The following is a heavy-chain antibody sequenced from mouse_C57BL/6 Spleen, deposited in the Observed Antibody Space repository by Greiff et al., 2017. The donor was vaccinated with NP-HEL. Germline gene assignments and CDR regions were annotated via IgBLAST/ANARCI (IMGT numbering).Heavy chain of an antibody. Sequence: VKLQQSGAELVKPGASVKISCKASGYAFSSYWMNWVKQRPGKGLEWIGQIYPGDGDTNYNGKFKGKATLTADKSSSTAYMQLSSLTSEDSAVYFCARSSYYGSSYVLDYWGQGTTLTVSS. CDR2: IYPGDGDT. CDR3: ARSSYYGSSYVLDY. D-gene: IGHD1-1*01. V-gene: IGHV1-80*01. J-gene: IGHJ2*01. CDR1: GYAFSSYW.